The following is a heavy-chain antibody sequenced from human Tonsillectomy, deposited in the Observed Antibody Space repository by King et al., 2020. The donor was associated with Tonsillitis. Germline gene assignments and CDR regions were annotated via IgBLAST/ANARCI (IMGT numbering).Heavy chain of an antibody. D-gene: IGHD1-1*01. CDR1: GFTFTDYH. V-gene: IGHV1-2*02. J-gene: IGHJ4*02. CDR3: VRENWYYDY. Sequence: QLVQSGAEVKKPGASVKVSCQASGFTFTDYHMHWVRQAPGQGLEWVGWIYPNSGDTYYAQKLQGRISLTRDTSINSLYMELTRLTSDDTALYYCVRENWYYDYWGRGTLVTVSS. CDR2: IYPNSGDT.